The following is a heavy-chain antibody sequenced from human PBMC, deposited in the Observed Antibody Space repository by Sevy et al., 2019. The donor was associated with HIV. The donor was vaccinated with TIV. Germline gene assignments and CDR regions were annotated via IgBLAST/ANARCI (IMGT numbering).Heavy chain of an antibody. CDR2: ISGSGGST. Sequence: GGSLRLSCAASGFTFSSYAMSWVRQAPGKGLEWVSGISGSGGSTYYADSVKGRFTISRDNSKNTLYLQMNSLRAEDTAVYYCAKLGHWIDYYDSRGYNAFDIWGQGTMVTDSS. D-gene: IGHD3-22*01. J-gene: IGHJ3*02. V-gene: IGHV3-23*01. CDR3: AKLGHWIDYYDSRGYNAFDI. CDR1: GFTFSSYA.